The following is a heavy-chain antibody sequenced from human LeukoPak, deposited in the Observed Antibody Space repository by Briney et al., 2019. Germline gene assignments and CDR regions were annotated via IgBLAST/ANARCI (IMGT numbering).Heavy chain of an antibody. D-gene: IGHD4-11*01. CDR1: GGSFSGYY. Sequence: SETLSLTCAVYGGSFSGYYWSWIRQPPGKGLEWIGEINHSGSTNYNPSLKSRVTISVDTSKNQFSLKLSSVTAADTAVYYCARLIFYSNYDAFDIWGQGTMVTVSS. CDR2: INHSGST. V-gene: IGHV4-34*01. J-gene: IGHJ3*02. CDR3: ARLIFYSNYDAFDI.